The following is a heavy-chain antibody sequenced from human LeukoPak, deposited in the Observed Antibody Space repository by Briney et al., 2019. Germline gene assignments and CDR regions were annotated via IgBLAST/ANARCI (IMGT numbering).Heavy chain of an antibody. CDR3: ASLNPWWGSGWYDI. CDR1: GYTFTGYY. J-gene: IGHJ3*02. V-gene: IGHV1-2*02. Sequence: ASVKVSCKASGYTFTGYYMHWVRQAPGQGLEWMGWINPNSGGTNYAQKFQGRVTMTRDTSISTAYMELSRLRSDDTAVCYCASLNPWWGSGWYDIWGQGTMVTVS. D-gene: IGHD6-19*01. CDR2: INPNSGGT.